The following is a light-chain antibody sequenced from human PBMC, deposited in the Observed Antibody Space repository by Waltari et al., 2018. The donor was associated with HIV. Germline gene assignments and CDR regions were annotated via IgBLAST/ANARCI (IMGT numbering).Light chain of an antibody. J-gene: IGKJ3*01. CDR3: QEADDFPHI. CDR1: LGIRNG. CDR2: STS. V-gene: IGKV1-12*01. Sequence: IQLTQSPSYVSASVGDSITITCRAGLGIRNGLAWYQQKPGRAPNLLIYSTSRLQNGVPSRVVGSGSGTLFTLAINGLLADDFGTYYCQEADDFPHIFGAGTRVDIK.